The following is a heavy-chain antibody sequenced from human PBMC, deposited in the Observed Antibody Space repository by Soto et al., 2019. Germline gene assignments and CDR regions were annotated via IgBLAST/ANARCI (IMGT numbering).Heavy chain of an antibody. D-gene: IGHD3-22*01. Sequence: PSETLSLSCTVSGGSISSYYWSWIRQPPGKGLEWIGYIYYSGSTNYNPSLKSRVTISVDTSKNQFSLKLSSVTAADTAVYYCALSSSGYYPFAYWGQGTLVTVSS. CDR2: IYYSGST. CDR1: GGSISSYY. CDR3: ALSSSGYYPFAY. J-gene: IGHJ4*02. V-gene: IGHV4-59*01.